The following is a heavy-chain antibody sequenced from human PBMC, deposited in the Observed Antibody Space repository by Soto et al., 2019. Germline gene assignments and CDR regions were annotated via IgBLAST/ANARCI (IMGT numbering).Heavy chain of an antibody. CDR2: IIPIFGTA. J-gene: IGHJ6*02. Sequence: QVQLVQSGAEVKKPGSSVKVSCKASGGTFSSFAISWVRQSSVQGLEWMRGIIPIFGTANYAQKFQGRVTITADKSTSTAYMVLSSLRSEDTAVYYCARDQGAEAAPGGYYGMDVWGQGTTVTVSS. D-gene: IGHD6-13*01. V-gene: IGHV1-69*06. CDR1: GGTFSSFA. CDR3: ARDQGAEAAPGGYYGMDV.